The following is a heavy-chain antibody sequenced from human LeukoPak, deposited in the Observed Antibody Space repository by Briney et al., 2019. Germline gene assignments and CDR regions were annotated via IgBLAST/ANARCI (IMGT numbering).Heavy chain of an antibody. CDR1: GGSISGGSISGYH. J-gene: IGHJ6*03. D-gene: IGHD1-14*01. CDR2: MHYSGTT. V-gene: IGHV4-61*08. Sequence: SETLSLTCSVSGGSISGGSISGYHWSWIRQPPGKGLELIAYMHYSGTTHYNPSLKSRVSISVDTSKNQFSLKLSSVTAADTAVYYCASVGPGPVGEPPLYYYYYMDVWGKGTTVTVSS. CDR3: ASVGPGPVGEPPLYYYYYMDV.